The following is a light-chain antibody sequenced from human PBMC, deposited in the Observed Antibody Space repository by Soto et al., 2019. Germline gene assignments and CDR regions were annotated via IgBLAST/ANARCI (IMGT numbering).Light chain of an antibody. CDR3: QHYNFWPHT. V-gene: IGKV3-15*01. Sequence: EIVMTQSPATLSVSPGERATLSCRASQSVSSNLAWYQQKPGQAPRLLVYGASTRATGIPARFSGSGSGTQFTLTITSLQSEDVSVYFWQHYNFWPHTFGQGTKLEIK. J-gene: IGKJ2*01. CDR1: QSVSSN. CDR2: GAS.